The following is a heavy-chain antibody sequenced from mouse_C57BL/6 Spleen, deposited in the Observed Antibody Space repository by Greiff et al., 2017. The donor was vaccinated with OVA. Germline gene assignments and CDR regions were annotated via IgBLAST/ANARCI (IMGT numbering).Heavy chain of an antibody. CDR1: GYSITSGYY. D-gene: IGHD4-1*01. J-gene: IGHJ2*01. CDR3: ARGKGSNSPFDY. Sequence: DVKLQESGPGLVKPSQSLSLTCSVTGYSITSGYYWNWIRQFPGNQLEWMGYISYDGSNNYNPSLKNRISITRDTSKNQSFLQLNSVTTEDTATYYCARGKGSNSPFDYWGQGTTLTVSS. V-gene: IGHV3-6*01. CDR2: ISYDGSN.